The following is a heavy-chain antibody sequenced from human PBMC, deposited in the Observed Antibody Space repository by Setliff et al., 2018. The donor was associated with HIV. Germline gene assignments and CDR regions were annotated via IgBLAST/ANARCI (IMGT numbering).Heavy chain of an antibody. CDR2: IYYSGTT. J-gene: IGHJ6*03. Sequence: SETLSLTCTVSGDSVSSGSYYWSWIRQPPGKGLEWIGYIYYSGTTNYNPSLKSRVTISVDTSKNQFSLKLSSVTAADTAVYYCASEAWTSYRSSSGYYYYYMDVWGKGTTVTVS. CDR3: ASEAWTSYRSSSGYYYYYMDV. D-gene: IGHD6-6*01. CDR1: GDSVSSGSYY. V-gene: IGHV4-61*01.